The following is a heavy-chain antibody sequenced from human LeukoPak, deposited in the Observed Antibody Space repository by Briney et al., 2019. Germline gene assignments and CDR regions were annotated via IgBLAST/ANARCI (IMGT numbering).Heavy chain of an antibody. CDR1: GYTFSDYS. CDR2: ISYSGVVK. V-gene: IGHV3-30*18. J-gene: IGHJ5*02. D-gene: IGHD3-16*01. Sequence: PGRSLKLSCTASGYTFSDYSMHWVRQAPGKGLEWVSVISYSGVVKFYADSVKGRFTISRDNSKNTLYLQMNSLRAEDTAVYYCAKDTLVTGGRVSPHNWFDPWGQGTLVTVSS. CDR3: AKDTLVTGGRVSPHNWFDP.